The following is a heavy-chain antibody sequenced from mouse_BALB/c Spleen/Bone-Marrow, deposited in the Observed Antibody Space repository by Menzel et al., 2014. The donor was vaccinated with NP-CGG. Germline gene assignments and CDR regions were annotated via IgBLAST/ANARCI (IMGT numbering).Heavy chain of an antibody. J-gene: IGHJ3*01. CDR3: ASPYYRYDGFAY. D-gene: IGHD2-14*01. Sequence: EVQLQQSGPELVKPGASVKMSCKASGYTFTSYVMHWVPQKPGPGLEWIGYINPYNDGTKYNEKFKGKATLTSDKSSSTAYMELSSLTSEDSAVYYCASPYYRYDGFAYWGQGTLVTVSA. CDR2: INPYNDGT. CDR1: GYTFTSYV. V-gene: IGHV1-14*01.